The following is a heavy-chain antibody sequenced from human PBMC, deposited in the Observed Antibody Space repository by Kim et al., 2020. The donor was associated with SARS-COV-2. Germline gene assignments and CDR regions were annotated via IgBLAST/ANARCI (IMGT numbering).Heavy chain of an antibody. Sequence: GRSLRLSCAASGFTFSSYAMHWVRQAPGKGLEWVAVISYDGSNKYYADSVKGRFTISRDNSKNTLYLQMNSLRAEDTAVYYCARERVRGYYYYGMDVWG. CDR3: ARERVRGYYYYGMDV. CDR1: GFTFSSYA. J-gene: IGHJ6*02. D-gene: IGHD3-10*01. CDR2: ISYDGSNK. V-gene: IGHV3-30*04.